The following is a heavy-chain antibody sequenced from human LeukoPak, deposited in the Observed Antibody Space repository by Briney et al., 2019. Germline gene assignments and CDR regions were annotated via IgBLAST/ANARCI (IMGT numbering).Heavy chain of an antibody. J-gene: IGHJ4*02. V-gene: IGHV3-21*04. CDR2: ISYTGTYI. D-gene: IGHD1-26*01. CDR1: AFSLSAYN. CDR3: VRDRGTYRPIDY. Sequence: GGSLRFSCAASAFSLSAYNMNWVRQAPGKGLEWVSSISYTGTYIYYADSVKGRFTISRDNAQNSLYLQMNSLRAEDTAIYYCVRDRGTYRPIDYWGQGTLVTVSS.